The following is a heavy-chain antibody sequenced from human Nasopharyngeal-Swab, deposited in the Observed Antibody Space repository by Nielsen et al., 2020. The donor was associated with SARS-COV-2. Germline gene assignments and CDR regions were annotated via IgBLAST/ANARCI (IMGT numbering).Heavy chain of an antibody. CDR3: AKEGGGVVVVPAASMDV. V-gene: IGHV3-23*01. CDR1: GFTFSSYA. J-gene: IGHJ6*02. Sequence: GGSLRLSCAASGFTFSSYAMSWVRQAPGQGLEWVSAISGSGGSTYYADSVKGRFTISRDNSKNTLYLQMNSLRAEDTAVYYCAKEGGGVVVVPAASMDVWGQGTTVTVSS. CDR2: ISGSGGST. D-gene: IGHD2-2*01.